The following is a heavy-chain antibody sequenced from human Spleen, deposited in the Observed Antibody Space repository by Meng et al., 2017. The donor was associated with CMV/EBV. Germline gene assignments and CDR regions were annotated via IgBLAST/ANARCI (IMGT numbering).Heavy chain of an antibody. Sequence: GTLSSNDISWVRQAPGQGLEWMGGIIPIFGTANYAQKFQGRITITTDESTSTAYMEVSSLRSEDTAVYYCARDVGSMVRGMNWFDPWGQGTLVTVSS. J-gene: IGHJ5*02. CDR2: IIPIFGTA. CDR3: ARDVGSMVRGMNWFDP. V-gene: IGHV1-69*05. D-gene: IGHD3-10*01. CDR1: GTLSSND.